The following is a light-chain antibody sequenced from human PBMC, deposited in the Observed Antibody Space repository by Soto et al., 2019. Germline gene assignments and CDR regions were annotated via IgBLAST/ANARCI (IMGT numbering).Light chain of an antibody. CDR1: QSISSW. V-gene: IGKV1-5*01. J-gene: IGKJ4*01. Sequence: DIQMTQSPSTLSASVGDRVTITCRASQSISSWLAWYQQKPGKAPKLLIDDASSLESGVPSRFSGSGSDTEFTLTINNLQPDDFATYHCQQYNRYSLTFGGGTKVEIK. CDR3: QQYNRYSLT. CDR2: DAS.